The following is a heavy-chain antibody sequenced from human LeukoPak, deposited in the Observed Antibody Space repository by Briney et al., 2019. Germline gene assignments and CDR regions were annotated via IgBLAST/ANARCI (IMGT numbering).Heavy chain of an antibody. J-gene: IGHJ4*02. D-gene: IGHD6-25*01. CDR3: ARDASGHDLPFDY. CDR1: GFTFSLYE. CDR2: ISGGGETR. Sequence: TGGSLRPSCAASGFTFSLYEMNWVRQAPVKGLEWVSYISGGGETRYYADSVKGRFTISRDNGKNSLYLQMNSLRAEDTAVYYCARDASGHDLPFDYWGQGTLVTVSS. V-gene: IGHV3-48*03.